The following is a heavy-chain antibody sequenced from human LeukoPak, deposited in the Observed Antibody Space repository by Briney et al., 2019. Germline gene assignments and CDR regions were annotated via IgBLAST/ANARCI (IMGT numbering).Heavy chain of an antibody. V-gene: IGHV4-38-2*01. J-gene: IGHJ6*03. CDR3: ARAGFGTAYNRFYSYMDV. Sequence: PSETLSLTCEVSNYLITSDYYWVWIRQPPEQGLEWIGQIFHSGIAHYNPSLKSRVTMSVDTSRSQFSVNLNSVTAADTAVYYCARAGFGTAYNRFYSYMDVWGQGTTVTVSS. D-gene: IGHD3-16*01. CDR2: IFHSGIA. CDR1: NYLITSDYY.